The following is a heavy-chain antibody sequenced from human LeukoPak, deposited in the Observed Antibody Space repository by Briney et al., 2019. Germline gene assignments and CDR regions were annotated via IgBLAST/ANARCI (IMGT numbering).Heavy chain of an antibody. CDR2: ISSSSSYI. D-gene: IGHD3-22*01. J-gene: IGHJ3*02. CDR1: GFTFSSYS. CDR3: ARDPKYYYDSSGYLAANAFDI. V-gene: IGHV3-21*01. Sequence: GGSLRLSCAASGFTFSSYSMNWVRQAPGKGLEWVSSISSSSSYIYYADSVKGRFTISRDNAKTSLYLQMNSLRAYDTAVYYCARDPKYYYDSSGYLAANAFDIWGQGTMVTVSS.